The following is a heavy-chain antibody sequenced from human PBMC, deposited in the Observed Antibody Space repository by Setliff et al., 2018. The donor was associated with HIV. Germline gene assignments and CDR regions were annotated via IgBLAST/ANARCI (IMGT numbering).Heavy chain of an antibody. CDR1: GGSFSGYY. CDR2: INHSGTT. CDR3: ARVASIAALYYYYYMDV. V-gene: IGHV4-34*01. Sequence: SETLSLTCAVYGGSFSGYYWSWIRQPPGKGLEWIGEINHSGTTNYNPSLKSRVIMSIDTSKNQFSLKLTSVTAADTAVYYCARVASIAALYYYYYMDVWGKGTTVTVSS. D-gene: IGHD6-6*01. J-gene: IGHJ6*03.